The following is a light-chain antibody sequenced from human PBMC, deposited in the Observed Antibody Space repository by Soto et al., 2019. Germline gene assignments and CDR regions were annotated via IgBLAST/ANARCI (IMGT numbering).Light chain of an antibody. CDR2: GAS. J-gene: IGKJ4*01. CDR1: QSVSGN. Sequence: EIVMTQSPATLSVSPGERATLSCRASQSVSGNLAWYQQKPGRAPRLLIYGASTRATGIPARFSGSGSGTEFTLTISSLQSEEFAVYYCQQYNNWLPLTFGGGTRVEIK. V-gene: IGKV3-15*01. CDR3: QQYNNWLPLT.